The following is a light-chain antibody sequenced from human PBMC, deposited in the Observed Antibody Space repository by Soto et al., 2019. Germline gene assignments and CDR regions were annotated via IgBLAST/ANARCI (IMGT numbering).Light chain of an antibody. V-gene: IGKV3-11*01. CDR3: QQRNYWPIT. Sequence: EIVLTQSPATLSLSPGERATLSCRASQSLSSYLAWYQHKPGQAPRLLIYDASKMATGLPARFSGSGSGTDFTLTISSLEPEDFAVYYCQQRNYWPITFGQGTRLEIK. J-gene: IGKJ5*01. CDR2: DAS. CDR1: QSLSSY.